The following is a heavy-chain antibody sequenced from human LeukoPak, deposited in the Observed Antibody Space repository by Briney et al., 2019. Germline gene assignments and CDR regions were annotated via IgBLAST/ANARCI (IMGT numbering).Heavy chain of an antibody. CDR1: GVTFSSYG. D-gene: IGHD5-12*01. V-gene: IGHV3-30*03. CDR3: TTKVIRGNSGDDYDD. J-gene: IGHJ4*02. Sequence: GGSLRLSCAASGVTFSSYGMHWVRQAPGKGLEWVALISSDGNDKLYGDSVKGRFTISRGDSKSTLYLKMNSLRAEDTAVYYCTTKVIRGNSGDDYDDWGQGTLVTVSS. CDR2: ISSDGNDK.